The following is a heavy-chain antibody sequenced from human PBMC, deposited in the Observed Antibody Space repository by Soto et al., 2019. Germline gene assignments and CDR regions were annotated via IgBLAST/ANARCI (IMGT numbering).Heavy chain of an antibody. CDR3: ARQFGYSYGPGWYFDL. D-gene: IGHD5-18*01. J-gene: IGHJ2*01. Sequence: QVQLQESGPGLVKPSQTLSLTCTVSGGSISSGGYYWSWIRQHPGKGLEWIGYIYYSGSTYYNPSLRSRVTLSXATXKXLFSLKLSSVTAADTAVYYCARQFGYSYGPGWYFDLWGRGTLVTVSS. CDR2: IYYSGST. CDR1: GGSISSGGYY. V-gene: IGHV4-31*03.